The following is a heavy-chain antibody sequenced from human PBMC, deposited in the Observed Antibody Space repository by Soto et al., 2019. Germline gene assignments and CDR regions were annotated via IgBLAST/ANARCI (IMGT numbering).Heavy chain of an antibody. V-gene: IGHV4-39*01. D-gene: IGHD2-15*01. Sequence: SETLSLTCTVSGGSIYRSGYYWGWIRQPPGRGLEWIGNIDYNGVSYSNPSLKSRVTISRDTSKNQFSLKLTSVTAADTALYYCGKVLVGATGHTDSDSWGPGTLVTVSS. CDR1: GGSIYRSGYY. CDR2: IDYNGVS. CDR3: GKVLVGATGHTDSDS. J-gene: IGHJ4*02.